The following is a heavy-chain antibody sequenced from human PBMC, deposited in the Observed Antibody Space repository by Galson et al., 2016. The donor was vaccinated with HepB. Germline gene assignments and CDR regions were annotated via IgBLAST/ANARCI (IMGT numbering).Heavy chain of an antibody. Sequence: LSLTCTVSGGSISSYYWSWIRQPPGKGLEWIGYIYYSGSTNYNPSLKSRVTIYVDTSKNHLSLKLSSVTAADTAVYYCARESVAAHFDYWGQGTLVTVSS. CDR1: GGSISSYY. CDR2: IYYSGST. V-gene: IGHV4-59*01. CDR3: ARESVAAHFDY. J-gene: IGHJ4*02. D-gene: IGHD2-15*01.